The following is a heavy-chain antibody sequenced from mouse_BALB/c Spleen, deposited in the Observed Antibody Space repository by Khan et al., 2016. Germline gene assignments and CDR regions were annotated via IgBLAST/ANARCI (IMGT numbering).Heavy chain of an antibody. CDR3: ARRRLLALYYAKDY. D-gene: IGHD3-2*02. CDR1: GYNFKNYG. CDR2: IKTYTGES. V-gene: IGHV9-1*02. Sequence: QIQLVQSGPELKKPGETVKISCKASGYNFKNYGMNWVKQAPGKGLKWMGWIKTYTGESTYADDFKGRFAFSLEASASTAYLQINNLKNEDMDTYFCARRRLLALYYAKDYWGQGTSVTVST. J-gene: IGHJ4*01.